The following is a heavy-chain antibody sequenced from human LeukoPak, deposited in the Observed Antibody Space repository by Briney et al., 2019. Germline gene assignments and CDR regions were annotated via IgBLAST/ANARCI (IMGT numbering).Heavy chain of an antibody. CDR2: ISYDGSNK. Sequence: GRSLTLSCAASGFTLSSYGVQWVRQAPGKGREWVAVISYDGSNKYYADSRKGRFTISRDNSTNTLYMQMNSLRAEETAVYYCAKGEYIPNGGYFDNWGQGTLVTVSS. J-gene: IGHJ4*02. CDR3: AKGEYIPNGGYFDN. V-gene: IGHV3-30*18. D-gene: IGHD3-10*01. CDR1: GFTLSSYG.